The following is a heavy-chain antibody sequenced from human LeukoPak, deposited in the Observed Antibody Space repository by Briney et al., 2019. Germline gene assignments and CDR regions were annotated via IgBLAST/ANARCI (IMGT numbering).Heavy chain of an antibody. CDR3: ARSYDFWSGYNDY. V-gene: IGHV4-38-2*01. J-gene: IGHJ4*02. CDR1: GYSISSGYY. CDR2: IYHSGST. D-gene: IGHD3-3*01. Sequence: SETLSLTCAVSGYSISSGYYWGWIRQPPGKGLEWIGSIYHSGSTYYNPSLKSRVTISVDTSKNQFSLKLSSVTAADTAVYYCARSYDFWSGYNDYWGQGTLVTVSS.